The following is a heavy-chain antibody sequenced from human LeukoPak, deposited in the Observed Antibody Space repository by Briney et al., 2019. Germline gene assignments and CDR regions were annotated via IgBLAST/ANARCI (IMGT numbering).Heavy chain of an antibody. Sequence: PRGSLRLSRTVSGFTLCSNSMSWGRQAPREGLEWVSFIYSYNTHYSDSVKGPFTISSDNSNKALYLQMTRLSADDTAAYYCTTRAGAYSHPYDYWGQGTLVTVSS. V-gene: IGHV3-53*01. CDR3: TTRAGAYSHPYDY. CDR1: GFTLCSNS. CDR2: IYSYNT. J-gene: IGHJ4*02. D-gene: IGHD4-23*01.